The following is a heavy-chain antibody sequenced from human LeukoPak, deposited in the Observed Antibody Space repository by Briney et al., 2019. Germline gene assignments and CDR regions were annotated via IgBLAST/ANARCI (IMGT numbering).Heavy chain of an antibody. CDR1: GGSISSSSYY. V-gene: IGHV4-39*07. Sequence: SETLSLTCAVSGGSISSSSYYWGWIRQPPGKGLEWIGSIYYSGSTYYNPSLKSRVTISVDTSKNQFSLKLSSVTAADTAVYYCARDMSGYYDSSGYYSYWGQGTLVTVSS. D-gene: IGHD3-22*01. CDR2: IYYSGST. CDR3: ARDMSGYYDSSGYYSY. J-gene: IGHJ4*02.